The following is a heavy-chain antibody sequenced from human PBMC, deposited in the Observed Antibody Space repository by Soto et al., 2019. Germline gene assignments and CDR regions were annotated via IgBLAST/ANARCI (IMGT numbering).Heavy chain of an antibody. CDR2: INHSGST. CDR3: ARRRRSRSVSYLFDY. Sequence: QVQLQQWGAGLLKPSETLSLTCAVYGGSFSGYYWSWIRQPPGKGLEWIGEINHSGSTNYNPSLKSRVTISVDTSKNQFSLKLSSVTAADTAVYYCARRRRSRSVSYLFDYWGQGTLVTVSS. D-gene: IGHD1-26*01. J-gene: IGHJ4*02. CDR1: GGSFSGYY. V-gene: IGHV4-34*01.